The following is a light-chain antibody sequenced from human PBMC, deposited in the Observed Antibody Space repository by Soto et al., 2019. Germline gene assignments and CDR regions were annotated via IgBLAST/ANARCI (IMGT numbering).Light chain of an antibody. Sequence: DIQMTQSPSSLSASVGDRVTITCRASQGIYNYLAWYQQKPGKAPKLLIYAASTLEAGVPSRFSGSGSGTDFTLTISSLQPEDVATYYCHKYNSALLTFGQGTRLEIE. V-gene: IGKV1-27*01. CDR3: HKYNSALLT. CDR2: AAS. J-gene: IGKJ5*01. CDR1: QGIYNY.